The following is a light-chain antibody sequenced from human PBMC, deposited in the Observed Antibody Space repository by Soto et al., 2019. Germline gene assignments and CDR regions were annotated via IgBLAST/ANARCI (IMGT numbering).Light chain of an antibody. Sequence: QSALTQPPSVSGSPGQSVTISCTGTSSDVGSHNRVSWYQQPPGTAPKLIIFEVSNRPSGVPDRFSGSKSGNTASLTISGLQAEDEADYYCSSYTSSSTLVFGGGTKLTVL. CDR3: SSYTSSSTLV. CDR1: SSDVGSHNR. V-gene: IGLV2-18*02. J-gene: IGLJ2*01. CDR2: EVS.